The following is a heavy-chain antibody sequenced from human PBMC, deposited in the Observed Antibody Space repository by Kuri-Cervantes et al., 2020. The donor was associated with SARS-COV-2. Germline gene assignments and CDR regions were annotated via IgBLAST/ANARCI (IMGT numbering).Heavy chain of an antibody. Sequence: SVKVSCKASGGTFSSYAISWVRQAPGQGLEWMGGIIPIFGTANYAQKFQGRVTITADESTSTAYMELSSLRSEGTAVYYCARDRRGATRPDAFDIWGQGTMVTVSS. CDR1: GGTFSSYA. J-gene: IGHJ3*02. CDR3: ARDRRGATRPDAFDI. V-gene: IGHV1-69*13. D-gene: IGHD3-10*01. CDR2: IIPIFGTA.